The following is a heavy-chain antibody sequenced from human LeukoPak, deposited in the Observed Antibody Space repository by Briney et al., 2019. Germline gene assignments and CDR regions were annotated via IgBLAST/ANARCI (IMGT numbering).Heavy chain of an antibody. J-gene: IGHJ4*02. CDR2: IHNSGST. Sequence: SETLSLTCTVSGGSISSYHWSWIRQPAGKGLEWIGRIHNSGSTNYNPSLKSRVTMSVDTSKNQFSLKLSSVTAADTAVYYCARDQYYYDSSGYYSFDYWGQGTLVTVSS. V-gene: IGHV4-4*07. CDR3: ARDQYYYDSSGYYSFDY. CDR1: GGSISSYH. D-gene: IGHD3-22*01.